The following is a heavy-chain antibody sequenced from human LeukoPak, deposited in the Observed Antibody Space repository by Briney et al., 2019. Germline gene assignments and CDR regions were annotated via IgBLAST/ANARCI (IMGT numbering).Heavy chain of an antibody. Sequence: GGSLRLSRAPSGFTFSTYSRNWIRQAPGKGLECVSSISSSGAYIYYADSVKGRFTISRDNAKKSLYLQMNSLRAEDTAIYYCVGNYYDSSGLDYWGQGTLVTVSS. CDR2: ISSSGAYI. V-gene: IGHV3-21*01. D-gene: IGHD3-22*01. CDR3: VGNYYDSSGLDY. J-gene: IGHJ4*02. CDR1: GFTFSTYS.